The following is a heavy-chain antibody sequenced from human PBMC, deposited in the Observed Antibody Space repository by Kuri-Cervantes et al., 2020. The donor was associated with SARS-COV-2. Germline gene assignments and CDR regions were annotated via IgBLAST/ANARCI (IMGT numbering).Heavy chain of an antibody. CDR2: IFSNDEK. D-gene: IGHD6-13*01. Sequence: SGPTLVKPTETLTLTCTVSGFSLSNARMGVSWIRQPPGKALEWLAHIFSNDEKSYRTSLKSRLTISKDTSKSQVVLTMTNMDPVDTATYYCARIGSSWYLHSPWLDPWGQGTLVTVSS. CDR1: GFSLSNARMG. J-gene: IGHJ5*02. CDR3: ARIGSSWYLHSPWLDP. V-gene: IGHV2-26*01.